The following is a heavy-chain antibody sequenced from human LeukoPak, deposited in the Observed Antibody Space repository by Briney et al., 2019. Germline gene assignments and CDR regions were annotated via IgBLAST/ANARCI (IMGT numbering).Heavy chain of an antibody. Sequence: GGSPRLSCAASGFTFSTYWMAWVRQAPGKGLEWVANIKQDGSAKYYVDSVKGRFTISRDNAKNSLFLLMSSLRVEDTAVYYCGGASLGYWGQGTLVTVSS. CDR3: GGASLGY. J-gene: IGHJ4*02. V-gene: IGHV3-7*02. CDR2: IKQDGSAK. CDR1: GFTFSTYW. D-gene: IGHD7-27*01.